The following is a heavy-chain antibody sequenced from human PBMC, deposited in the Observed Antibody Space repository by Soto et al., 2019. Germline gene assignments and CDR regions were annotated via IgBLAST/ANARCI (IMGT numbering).Heavy chain of an antibody. CDR2: ISGSDGST. CDR1: RFSFSSYA. Sequence: GSMRLSCVASRFSFSSYAMSWVRQAPGKGLEWVSVISGSDGSTYYADSVKGRFTISRDNSKNTLYLQMNSLRAEDTAVYYCARDRERDAWYEDYWGQGALVTVSS. J-gene: IGHJ4*02. D-gene: IGHD6-13*01. V-gene: IGHV3-23*01. CDR3: ARDRERDAWYEDY.